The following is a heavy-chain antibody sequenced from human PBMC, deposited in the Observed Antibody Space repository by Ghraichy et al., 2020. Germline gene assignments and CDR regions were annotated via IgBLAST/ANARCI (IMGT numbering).Heavy chain of an antibody. J-gene: IGHJ4*02. V-gene: IGHV1-69*13. CDR1: GGTFFTYT. Sequence: SVKVSCKASGGTFFTYTVSWVRQAPGQGLQWTGGIVPILGTASYAQNLQGRVTITADESAGTVYMELSSLTSDDTAVYYCAAWAGSTYNSGWFGPLDYWGQGTLVTVSS. D-gene: IGHD6-19*01. CDR3: AAWAGSTYNSGWFGPLDY. CDR2: IVPILGTA.